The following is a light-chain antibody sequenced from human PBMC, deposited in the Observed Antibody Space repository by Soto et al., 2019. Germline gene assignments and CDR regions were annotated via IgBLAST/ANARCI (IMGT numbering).Light chain of an antibody. J-gene: IGLJ2*01. Sequence: QSVLTQPPSASGTPGQRVTISCSGSSSNIATYYVYWYQQHPGTAPKLLIYRNSQRPSGVPDRFSGSNSGTSASLAISGLRSEDDADYYCAAWDDSLSGLVVFGRGTKLTVL. CDR3: AAWDDSLSGLVV. V-gene: IGLV1-47*01. CDR2: RNS. CDR1: SSNIATYY.